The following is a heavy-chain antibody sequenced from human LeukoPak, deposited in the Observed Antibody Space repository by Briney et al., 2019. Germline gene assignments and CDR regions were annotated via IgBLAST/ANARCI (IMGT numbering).Heavy chain of an antibody. CDR3: GRDLSGWYGPDY. V-gene: IGHV3-21*04. J-gene: IGHJ4*02. D-gene: IGHD6-19*01. CDR2: ISSSSSYI. CDR1: GFTFSSYS. Sequence: GGSLRLSCSASGFTFSSYSMNWVRQAPAKGLEWVSSISSSSSYIYYADSVKGRFTISRDNAKNSLYLQMDGLRAEDTALYYCGRDLSGWYGPDYWGQGTLVTVSS.